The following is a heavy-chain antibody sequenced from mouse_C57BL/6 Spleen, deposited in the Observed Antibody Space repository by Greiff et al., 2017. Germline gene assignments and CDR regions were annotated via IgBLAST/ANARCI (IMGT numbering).Heavy chain of an antibody. Sequence: QVQLQQSGAELVKPGASVKISCKASGYTFTSYWMHWVKQRPIQGLEWIGNIDPSDSETHYNQKFKDKATLTVDKSSSTAYMQLSSLTSEDSAVYYCARRNYYGSSLYYFDYWGQGTTLTVSS. J-gene: IGHJ2*01. CDR2: IDPSDSET. V-gene: IGHV1-52*01. CDR1: GYTFTSYW. D-gene: IGHD1-1*01. CDR3: ARRNYYGSSLYYFDY.